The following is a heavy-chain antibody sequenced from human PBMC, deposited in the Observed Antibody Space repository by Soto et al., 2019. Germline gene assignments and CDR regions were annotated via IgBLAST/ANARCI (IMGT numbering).Heavy chain of an antibody. J-gene: IGHJ4*02. V-gene: IGHV1-69*02. CDR3: ERLGNNILTGFIPGAKVDY. CDR2: IIPILGIA. D-gene: IGHD3-9*01. CDR1: RGTFSSYT. Sequence: SVKVSCNASRGTFSSYTISWVRQAPGQGLEWMGRIIPILGIANYAQKLQGRVTITADKSTSTADKELSSLRSEDTAVYYCERLGNNILTGFIPGAKVDYWGREPRVPVSS.